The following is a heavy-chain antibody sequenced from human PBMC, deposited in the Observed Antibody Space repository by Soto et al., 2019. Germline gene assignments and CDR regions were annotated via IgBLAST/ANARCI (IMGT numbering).Heavy chain of an antibody. CDR3: ARRFYYASSVYLPDYYYGMDV. J-gene: IGHJ6*02. CDR2: IIPIFGTA. Sequence: SVKVSCKASGCTFSSYAISWVRQAPGQGLEWMGGIIPIFGTANYAQKFQGRVTITADESTSTAYMALSSLRSEDTAVYYCARRFYYASSVYLPDYYYGMDVWGQGTTVTVSS. D-gene: IGHD3-22*01. V-gene: IGHV1-69*13. CDR1: GCTFSSYA.